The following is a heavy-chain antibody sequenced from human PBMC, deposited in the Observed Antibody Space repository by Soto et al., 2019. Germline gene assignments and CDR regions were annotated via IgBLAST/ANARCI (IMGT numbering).Heavy chain of an antibody. V-gene: IGHV3-23*01. CDR2: ISGSGGST. CDR1: GFTFSSYA. D-gene: IGHD5-18*01. Sequence: GGSLSLSCAASGFTFSSYAMSWVRQAPGKGLEWVSAISGSGGSTYYSDSVNGRFTISRDNSKNTLNLQMNSLRAEDTAVYYCAKEPKGYSYGYEWGQGTLVTVSS. J-gene: IGHJ4*02. CDR3: AKEPKGYSYGYE.